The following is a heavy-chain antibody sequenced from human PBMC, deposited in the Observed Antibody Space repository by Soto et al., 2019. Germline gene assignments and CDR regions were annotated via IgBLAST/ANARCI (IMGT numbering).Heavy chain of an antibody. CDR3: ARSGDTSGSYEKYYFVY. J-gene: IGHJ4*02. Sequence: GGSLRLSCAASGFSFSSYSMTWVRQAPGKGLEWVSFISSSSRYIYYADSVKGRFTISRDNAKNSLYLQVNSLRAEDTAVYYCARSGDTSGSYEKYYFVYLCLGT. V-gene: IGHV3-21*01. CDR2: ISSSSRYI. CDR1: GFSFSSYS. D-gene: IGHD1-26*01.